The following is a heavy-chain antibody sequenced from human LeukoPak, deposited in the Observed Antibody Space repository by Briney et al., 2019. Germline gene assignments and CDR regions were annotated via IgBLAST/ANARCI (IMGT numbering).Heavy chain of an antibody. D-gene: IGHD2-2*01. CDR1: GGSFSGYC. CDR3: ARGGGDCSSTSCYAFDI. Sequence: SETLSLTCAVYGGSFSGYCWSWIRQPPGKGVEWIGEINHSGSTNYNPSLKSRVTISVDTSKSQFSLKLSSVTAADTAVYYCARGGGDCSSTSCYAFDIWGQGTMVTVSS. CDR2: INHSGST. V-gene: IGHV4-34*01. J-gene: IGHJ3*02.